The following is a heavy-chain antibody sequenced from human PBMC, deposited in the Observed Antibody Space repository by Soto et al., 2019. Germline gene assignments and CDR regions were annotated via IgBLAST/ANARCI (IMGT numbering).Heavy chain of an antibody. V-gene: IGHV1-3*01. CDR3: ASAGYYDFWRYMDV. CDR2: INAGNGNT. D-gene: IGHD3-3*01. CDR1: GYTFTSYA. J-gene: IGHJ6*03. Sequence: QVQLVQSGAEVKKPGASVKFSCKASGYTFTSYAMHWVRQAPGQRLEWMGWINAGNGNTKYSQKFQGRVTITRDTYARTAYMELSSLRSEDTAVYYCASAGYYDFWRYMDVWGKGTTVTVSS.